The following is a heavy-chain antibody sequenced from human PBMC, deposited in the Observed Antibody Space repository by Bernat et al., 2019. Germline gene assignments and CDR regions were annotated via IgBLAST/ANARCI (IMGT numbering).Heavy chain of an antibody. CDR1: GGSISSSSYY. CDR2: IYYSGST. Sequence: QLQLQESGPGLVKPSETLSLTCTVSGGSISSSSYYWGWIRQPPGKGLEWIGSIYYSGSTYYNPSLKSRVTISVDTSKNQFSLKLSSVTAADTAVYYCARGGQGVILTGPGAFDIWGQGTMVTVSS. J-gene: IGHJ3*02. D-gene: IGHD3-9*01. CDR3: ARGGQGVILTGPGAFDI. V-gene: IGHV4-39*01.